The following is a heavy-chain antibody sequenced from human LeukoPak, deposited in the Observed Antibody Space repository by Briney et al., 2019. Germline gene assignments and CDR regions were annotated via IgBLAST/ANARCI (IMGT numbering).Heavy chain of an antibody. D-gene: IGHD2-2*01. Sequence: KSGGSLRLSCGGSGFTFSGYGVNWVRQAPGKGLEWVSYITSGVNIYYADSVKGRFTISRDNAKKSTYLQMNSLRAEDTAVYYCARVSFCSTSSCYRYIDLWGKGTTVTVSS. V-gene: IGHV3-69-1*01. CDR1: GFTFSGYG. CDR2: ITSGVNI. J-gene: IGHJ6*03. CDR3: ARVSFCSTSSCYRYIDL.